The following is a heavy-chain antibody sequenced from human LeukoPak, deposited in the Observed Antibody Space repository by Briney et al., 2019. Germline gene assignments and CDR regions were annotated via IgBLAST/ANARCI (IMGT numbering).Heavy chain of an antibody. CDR1: GGSISSSGYY. V-gene: IGHV4-39*01. Sequence: MASETLSLTCTVSGGSISSSGYYWGWIRQPPGKGLEWIGSIYYSGSTYYNPSLKSRVAISADTSTNQFSLKLSPVTAADTAVYYCARHPFVGGPFDYWGQRTLVTVSS. CDR2: IYYSGST. D-gene: IGHD2-15*01. J-gene: IGHJ4*02. CDR3: ARHPFVGGPFDY.